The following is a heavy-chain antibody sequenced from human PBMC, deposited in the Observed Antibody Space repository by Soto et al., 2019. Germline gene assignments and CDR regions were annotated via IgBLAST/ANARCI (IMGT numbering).Heavy chain of an antibody. CDR2: IIPIFGTA. CDR1: GGTFSSYA. D-gene: IGHD2-15*01. V-gene: IGHV1-69*06. CDR3: AREGYCSGGSCYSGWFDP. Sequence: QVQLVQSGAEVKKPGSSVKVSCKASGGTFSSYAISWVRQAPGQGLEWMGGIIPIFGTANYAQKFQGRVTITADKSTSTAYMELSSLRSEDTVVYYCAREGYCSGGSCYSGWFDPWGQGTLVTVSS. J-gene: IGHJ5*02.